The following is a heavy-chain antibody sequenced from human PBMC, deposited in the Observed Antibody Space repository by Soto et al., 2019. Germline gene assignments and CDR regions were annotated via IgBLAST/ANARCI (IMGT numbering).Heavy chain of an antibody. J-gene: IGHJ4*02. CDR2: ISPFNANT. V-gene: IGHV1-18*01. CDR1: GYTFSSYG. CDR3: TRGRKVNDY. D-gene: IGHD3-22*01. Sequence: QVQLVQSGGVVKKPGASVKVSCKASGYTFSSYGISWVRQAPGQGLEWMGWISPFNANTNYAQNYQGRVTMTTDTSTSTAYMELRSLRSEDSAMYYCTRGRKVNDYWGQGTLVTVSS.